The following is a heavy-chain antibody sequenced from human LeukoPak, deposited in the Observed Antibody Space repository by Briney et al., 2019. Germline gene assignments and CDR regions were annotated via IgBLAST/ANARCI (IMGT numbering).Heavy chain of an antibody. V-gene: IGHV1-18*01. CDR2: ISPYNGNT. D-gene: IGHD2-2*01. Sequence: RASVKVSCKASGYTFTSYGISWVRQVPGQGLEWTGWISPYNGNTNSAQNLQGRITLTADTSTNTAYMELRSLRSDDTAVYYCAREAAMVGFRWFDPWGQGTLVTVSS. CDR1: GYTFTSYG. CDR3: AREAAMVGFRWFDP. J-gene: IGHJ5*02.